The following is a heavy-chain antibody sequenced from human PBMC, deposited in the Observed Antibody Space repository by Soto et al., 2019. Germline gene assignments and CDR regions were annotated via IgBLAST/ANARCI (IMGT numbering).Heavy chain of an antibody. CDR3: ARRARPDFYYTVV. Sequence: EVQLAESGGGLAQPGGSLRLSCAASGFTLSGYAMDWVRQAPGKGMEYVSGISSNGVVTYYANSVQGRFTISRENSKNTWYLQMCSLRPEDKAVYDNARRARPDFYYTVVWGKGTTGPVSS. CDR1: GFTLSGYA. V-gene: IGHV3-64*01. CDR2: ISSNGVVT. D-gene: IGHD6-6*01. J-gene: IGHJ6*03.